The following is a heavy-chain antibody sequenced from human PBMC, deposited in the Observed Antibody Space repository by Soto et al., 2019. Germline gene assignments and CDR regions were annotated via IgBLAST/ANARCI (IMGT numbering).Heavy chain of an antibody. CDR1: GYSFSNHW. D-gene: IGHD1-26*01. Sequence: PGESLKISCQASGYSFSNHWIGWVRQMPGKGLEWIGIIYPGDSDTRYSPSFRGQVTMSADKSISTAYLQWSSLKASDTAVYYCAREMGPSPSPFDHGGQGTLVTVSS. CDR2: IYPGDSDT. J-gene: IGHJ4*02. V-gene: IGHV5-51*01. CDR3: AREMGPSPSPFDH.